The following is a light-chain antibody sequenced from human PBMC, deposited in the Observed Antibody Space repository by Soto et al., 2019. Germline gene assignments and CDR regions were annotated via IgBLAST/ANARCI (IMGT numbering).Light chain of an antibody. J-gene: IGLJ1*01. CDR1: SSDVGSYDL. Sequence: QSALTQPASVSGSPGQSITISCTGTSSDVGSYDLVSWYQQYPGKAPKLLIYEGTKRPSGVSTRFSGSKSGNTASLTISGLQAEDEADYYCYSYAATNTSVFGTGTKLTVL. CDR3: YSYAATNTSV. CDR2: EGT. V-gene: IGLV2-23*01.